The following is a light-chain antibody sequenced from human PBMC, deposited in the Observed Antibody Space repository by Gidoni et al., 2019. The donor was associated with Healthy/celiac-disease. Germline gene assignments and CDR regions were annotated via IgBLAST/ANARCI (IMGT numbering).Light chain of an antibody. CDR3: QQYDKLPPT. CDR2: DAS. Sequence: DIQMPQSTSSLSASVGDRVTITCQASQDISNYLNWYQQKPRKAPKLLIYDASNLETGVPSSFSGSGAGTDFTFTISSLQHEDSETYYCQQYDKLPPTFGGGTKVEIK. V-gene: IGKV1-33*01. CDR1: QDISNY. J-gene: IGKJ4*01.